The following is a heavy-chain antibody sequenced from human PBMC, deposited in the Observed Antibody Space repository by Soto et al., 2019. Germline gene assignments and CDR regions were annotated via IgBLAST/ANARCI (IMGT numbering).Heavy chain of an antibody. CDR1: GFTFDNYA. D-gene: IGHD3-10*01. CDR3: ANLPLYGSGFDC. CDR2: ISWNGASI. J-gene: IGHJ4*02. V-gene: IGHV3-9*01. Sequence: EAQLVESGGGLVQPGRSLRLSCTASGFTFDNYAINWVRRAPGKGLEWVAGISWNGASIGYAASVKGRFTISRDNAKNALFLQMISLTVDDTAVYYCANLPLYGSGFDCWGQGTLVSVS.